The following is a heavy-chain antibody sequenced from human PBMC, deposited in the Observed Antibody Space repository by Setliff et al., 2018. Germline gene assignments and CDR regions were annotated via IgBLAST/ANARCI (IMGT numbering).Heavy chain of an antibody. J-gene: IGHJ5*02. Sequence: GASVKVSCKASGGSFSSFSIHWVRQAPGQGLEWMGRIMPNFGSTNYAQNFQGRVTITADKSTSTAYMDLSSLRSEDSAVYYCARDRGGTAIANWFDRWGQGTLVTVSS. CDR3: ARDRGGTAIANWFDR. V-gene: IGHV1-69*08. CDR1: GGSFSSFS. D-gene: IGHD2-21*01. CDR2: IMPNFGST.